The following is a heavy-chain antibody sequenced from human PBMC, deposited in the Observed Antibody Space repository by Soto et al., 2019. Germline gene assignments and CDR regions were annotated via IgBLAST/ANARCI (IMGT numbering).Heavy chain of an antibody. V-gene: IGHV3-23*01. D-gene: IGHD2-8*01. CDR2: ISGSAGST. Sequence: GGSLRLSCAASGFTFSSYAMSWVRQAPGKGLEWVSAISGSAGSTYYADSVKGRFTISRDNSKNTLFLQMNSLRAEDTAVYYCAKPKWAWYYGMDVWGQGTTVTVSS. J-gene: IGHJ6*02. CDR3: AKPKWAWYYGMDV. CDR1: GFTFSSYA.